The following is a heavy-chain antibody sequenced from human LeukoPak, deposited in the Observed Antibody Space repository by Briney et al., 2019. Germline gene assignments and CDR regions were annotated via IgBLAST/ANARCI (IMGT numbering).Heavy chain of an antibody. CDR2: INSDGSST. V-gene: IGHV3-74*01. CDR3: ARGRGYFDWLFNFDY. Sequence: PGGSLRLSCAASGFTFSNYWMHWVRQAPGKGLVWVSRINSDGSSTRYADSVKGRFTISRDNAKNTLYLQMNSLRAEDTAVYYCARGRGYFDWLFNFDYWGQGTLVTVSS. J-gene: IGHJ4*02. CDR1: GFTFSNYW. D-gene: IGHD3-9*01.